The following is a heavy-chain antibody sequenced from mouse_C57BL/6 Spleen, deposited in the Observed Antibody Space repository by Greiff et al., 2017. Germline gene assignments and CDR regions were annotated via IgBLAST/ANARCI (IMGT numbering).Heavy chain of an antibody. J-gene: IGHJ2*02. Sequence: QVQLQQSGAELVKPGASVKLSCKASGYTFTSYWMPWVQQRPGQGLEWIGEIDPSDSYTNYTQKFKGPATLTVDTSSSTAYMQLSSLTSEDSAVYYCARRRYGNYGFDYWGQGTSLTVSS. D-gene: IGHD2-1*01. CDR3: ARRRYGNYGFDY. V-gene: IGHV1-50*01. CDR2: IDPSDSYT. CDR1: GYTFTSYW.